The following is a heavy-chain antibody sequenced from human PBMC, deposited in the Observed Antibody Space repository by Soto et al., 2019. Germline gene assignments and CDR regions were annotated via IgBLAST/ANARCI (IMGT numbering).Heavy chain of an antibody. J-gene: IGHJ6*02. CDR3: ARAPRRYCTSLSCLGLYGLDV. D-gene: IGHD2-8*01. CDR1: GFTFSDYA. V-gene: IGHV3-30-3*01. CDR2: ISFDGNIK. Sequence: QVQLVESGGGVVQPGRSLSLSCAASGFTFSDYAMHWVRHVPGQGLEWVAVISFDGNIKYDADSVKGRFTISGDNSQNTLFLQMDSLRGEDTAVYSCARAPRRYCTSLSCLGLYGLDVWGQGTAVTVAS.